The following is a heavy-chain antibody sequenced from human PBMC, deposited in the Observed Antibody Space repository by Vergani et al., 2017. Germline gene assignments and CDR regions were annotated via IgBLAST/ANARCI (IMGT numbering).Heavy chain of an antibody. V-gene: IGHV4-34*01. Sequence: QVQLQQWGAGLLKPSETLSLTCAVYGGSFSGYYWSWICQPPGKGLEWIGEINHSGSTNYNPPNKSRVTLSVDTSKNQFSLKLSAVTATDKDVYYCARGPLCPFGVVPLDYWGQGTLVTVSS. CDR2: INHSGST. CDR3: ARGPLCPFGVVPLDY. CDR1: GGSFSGYY. D-gene: IGHD3-3*01. J-gene: IGHJ4*02.